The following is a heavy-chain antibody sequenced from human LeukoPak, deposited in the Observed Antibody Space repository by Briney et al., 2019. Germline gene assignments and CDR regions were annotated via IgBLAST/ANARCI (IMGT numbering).Heavy chain of an antibody. Sequence: GSLRLSCAASGFTFSSYWMTWVRQAPGKGLEWVANIKEDGSEKYFVDSVKGRFTISRDNAKDSLYLQMNSLRAEDTAVYYCARDSGWFRFDYWGQGTLVTVSS. CDR3: ARDSGWFRFDY. J-gene: IGHJ4*02. CDR1: GFTFSSYW. CDR2: IKEDGSEK. D-gene: IGHD6-19*01. V-gene: IGHV3-7*01.